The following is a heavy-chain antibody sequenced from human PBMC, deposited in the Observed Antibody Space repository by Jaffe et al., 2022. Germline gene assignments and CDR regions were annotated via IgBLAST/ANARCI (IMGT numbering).Heavy chain of an antibody. V-gene: IGHV4-34*01. CDR1: GGSFSGYY. CDR3: ARPGIAARPFYWYFDL. J-gene: IGHJ2*01. D-gene: IGHD6-6*01. CDR2: INHSGST. Sequence: QVQLQQWGAGLLKPSETLSLTCAVYGGSFSGYYWSWIRQPPGKGLEWIGEINHSGSTNYNPSLKSRVTISVDTSKNQFSLKLSSVTAADTAVYYCARPGIAARPFYWYFDLWGRGTLVTVSS.